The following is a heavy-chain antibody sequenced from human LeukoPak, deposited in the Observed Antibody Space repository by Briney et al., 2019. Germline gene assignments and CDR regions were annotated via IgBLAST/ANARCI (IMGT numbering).Heavy chain of an antibody. D-gene: IGHD1-7*01. J-gene: IGHJ4*02. CDR1: GGSISSYY. Sequence: SETLSLTCTVSGGSISSYYWSWIRQPPGKGPEWIGYIYYSGSTNYNPSLKSRVTISVDTSKNQFSLKLSSVTAADTAVYYCARGWTGTTFFDYWGQGTLVTVSS. CDR2: IYYSGST. V-gene: IGHV4-59*01. CDR3: ARGWTGTTFFDY.